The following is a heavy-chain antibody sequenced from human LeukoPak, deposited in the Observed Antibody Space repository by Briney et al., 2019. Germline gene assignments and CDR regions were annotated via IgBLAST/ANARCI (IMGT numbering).Heavy chain of an antibody. J-gene: IGHJ4*02. V-gene: IGHV3-74*01. CDR1: GFTFSSYW. CDR3: ARDSNYCSGGSCYPSG. Sequence: GGSLRLSCAASGFTFSSYWMHWVRQAPGKGLVWVSRINSDGSSTSYADSVEGRFTISGDNAKNTLYLQMNSLRAEDTAVYYCARDSNYCSGGSCYPSGWGQGTLVTVSS. CDR2: INSDGSST. D-gene: IGHD2-15*01.